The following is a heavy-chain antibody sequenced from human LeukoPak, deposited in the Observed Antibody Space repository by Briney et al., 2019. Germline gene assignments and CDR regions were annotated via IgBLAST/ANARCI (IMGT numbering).Heavy chain of an antibody. CDR2: IVASGGGT. J-gene: IGHJ4*02. D-gene: IGHD3-22*01. CDR1: GFTFNNYA. Sequence: GGSLRLSCAASGFTFNNYAITWVRQAPGKGLEWVSAIVASGGGTYYADSVKGRFTISGDNSKSTVFLQMSSLRAGDTAIYYCAKPSSGSFYNWGQGALVTVSS. CDR3: AKPSSGSFYN. V-gene: IGHV3-23*01.